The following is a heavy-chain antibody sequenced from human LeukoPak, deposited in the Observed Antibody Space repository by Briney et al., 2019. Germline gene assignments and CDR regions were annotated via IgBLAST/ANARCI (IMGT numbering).Heavy chain of an antibody. CDR1: GFTFSSYS. J-gene: IGHJ4*02. D-gene: IGHD4-11*01. V-gene: IGHV3-21*01. CDR3: ARDSDDPTRLQYRVYYFDY. CDR2: ISSSSSYI. Sequence: GGSLRLSCAASGFTFSSYSMNWVRQAPGKGLEWVSSISSSSSYIYYADSVKGRFTISRDNAKNSLYLQMNSLRDEDTAVYYCARDSDDPTRLQYRVYYFDYWGQGTLVTVSS.